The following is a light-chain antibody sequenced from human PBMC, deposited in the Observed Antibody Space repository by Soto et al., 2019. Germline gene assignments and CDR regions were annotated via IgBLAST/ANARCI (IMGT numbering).Light chain of an antibody. Sequence: DIQMTQSPSSLSASLGDRVTITCRASQSISNWLAWYQQKPGKAPNLLIYDASSLQSGVPSRFSGSGFGTEFTLTISSLQPDDFATYYCQHYNSYSEAFGQGTKVDIK. CDR2: DAS. J-gene: IGKJ1*01. CDR1: QSISNW. CDR3: QHYNSYSEA. V-gene: IGKV1-5*01.